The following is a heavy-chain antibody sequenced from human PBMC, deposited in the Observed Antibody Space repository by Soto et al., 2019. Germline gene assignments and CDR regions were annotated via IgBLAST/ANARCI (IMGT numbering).Heavy chain of an antibody. Sequence: ASVKVSCKVSGYTLTELSMHWVRQAPGKGLEWMGGFDPEDGETIYAQKFQGRVTMTEDTSTDTAYMELSSLRSEDTAVYYCATRVGFLEWFVYYFDYWGQGPLVTVSS. CDR2: FDPEDGET. CDR1: GYTLTELS. D-gene: IGHD3-3*01. J-gene: IGHJ4*02. CDR3: ATRVGFLEWFVYYFDY. V-gene: IGHV1-24*01.